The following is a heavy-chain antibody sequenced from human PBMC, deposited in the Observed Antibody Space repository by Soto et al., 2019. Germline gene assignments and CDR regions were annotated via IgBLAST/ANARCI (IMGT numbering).Heavy chain of an antibody. CDR1: GFTFSSYA. CDR2: ISGSGGST. CDR3: AKYYYDSSGYCPFDY. J-gene: IGHJ4*02. D-gene: IGHD3-22*01. Sequence: EVQLLESGGGLVQPGGSLRLSYAASGFTFSSYAMSWVRQAPGKGLEWVSAISGSGGSTYYADSVKGRFTISRDNSKNTLYLQMNSLRAEDTAVYYCAKYYYDSSGYCPFDYWGQGTLVTVSS. V-gene: IGHV3-23*01.